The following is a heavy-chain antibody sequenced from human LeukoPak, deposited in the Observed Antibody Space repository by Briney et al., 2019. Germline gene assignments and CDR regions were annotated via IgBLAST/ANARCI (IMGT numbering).Heavy chain of an antibody. J-gene: IGHJ6*03. CDR3: TRGRRIVVVLGATRTHRDYYMDV. V-gene: IGHV4-61*02. Sequence: PSETLSLTCTVSGGSISSGSYYWSWIRQPAGKGLEWIGRIYTSGSTNYNSSLKSRVTISLDTSKNQFSLKLSSVTAADTAVYYCTRGRRIVVVLGATRTHRDYYMDVWGKGTTVTVSS. D-gene: IGHD2-15*01. CDR2: IYTSGST. CDR1: GGSISSGSYY.